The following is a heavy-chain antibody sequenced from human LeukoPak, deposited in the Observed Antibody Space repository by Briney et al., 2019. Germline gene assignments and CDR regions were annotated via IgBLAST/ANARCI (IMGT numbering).Heavy chain of an antibody. CDR1: GGSVSSGSYY. CDR3: ARVESYTVFDY. Sequence: SETLSLTCTVSGGSVSSGSYYWSWIQQPPGKGLEWIGYIYYSGSTNYNPSLKSRVTISVDTSKNQFSLKLSSVTAADTAVYYCARVESYTVFDYWGQGTLVTVST. V-gene: IGHV4-61*01. J-gene: IGHJ4*02. D-gene: IGHD1-26*01. CDR2: IYYSGST.